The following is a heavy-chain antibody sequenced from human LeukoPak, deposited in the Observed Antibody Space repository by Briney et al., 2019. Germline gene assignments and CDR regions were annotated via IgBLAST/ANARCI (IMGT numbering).Heavy chain of an antibody. D-gene: IGHD1-26*01. Sequence: SETLSLNCTVSGGSISSGSHYWSWLRQPPGKGLEWIGRIYSSRSTNYNPSLKSPVHISIDTSKNQFSLKLSSVTAADTAVYYCARAVGSSESNWFDPWGQGTLATVSS. CDR2: IYSSRST. CDR3: ARAVGSSESNWFDP. CDR1: GGSISSGSHY. J-gene: IGHJ5*02. V-gene: IGHV4-61*02.